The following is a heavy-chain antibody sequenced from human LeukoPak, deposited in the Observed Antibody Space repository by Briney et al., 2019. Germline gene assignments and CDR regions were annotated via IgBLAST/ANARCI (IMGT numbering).Heavy chain of an antibody. V-gene: IGHV3-48*03. Sequence: GGSLRLSCAASGFTFSSYEMNWVRQGPGKGLEWVSYISSSGSTKYYADSMKGRFTISRDNAKKSLYLQMNSLRAEDTAVYYCARGWGEGGQGTLVTVSS. CDR3: ARGWGE. D-gene: IGHD3-10*01. CDR1: GFTFSSYE. J-gene: IGHJ4*02. CDR2: ISSSGSTK.